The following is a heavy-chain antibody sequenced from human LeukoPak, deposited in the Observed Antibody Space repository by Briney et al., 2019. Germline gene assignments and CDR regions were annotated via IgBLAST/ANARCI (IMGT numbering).Heavy chain of an antibody. CDR2: INREGRSA. CDR3: AREEMEVAGLQY. D-gene: IGHD6-19*01. J-gene: IGHJ4*01. Sequence: PGGSLRLSCAASGFTFSNYWMYWVRQAPGKSPVWVSRINREGRSATYADSVKGRFTISRDNANNTLFLQMINLRVDDTAVYHCAREEMEVAGLQYWGQGTLVTVSS. V-gene: IGHV3-74*01. CDR1: GFTFSNYW.